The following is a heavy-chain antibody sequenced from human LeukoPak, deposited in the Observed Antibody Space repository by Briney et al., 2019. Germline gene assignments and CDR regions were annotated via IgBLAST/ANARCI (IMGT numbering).Heavy chain of an antibody. J-gene: IGHJ3*02. Sequence: PGGSLRLSCAASGFLVSDDYMSWVRQAPGKGLEWASTISDAGITYYADSVKGRFTISGDNSKNTLYLQMNNLRVEDTAVYYCARVFNIWGQGTMVTVSS. CDR2: ISDAGIT. V-gene: IGHV3-53*01. CDR1: GFLVSDDY. CDR3: ARVFNI.